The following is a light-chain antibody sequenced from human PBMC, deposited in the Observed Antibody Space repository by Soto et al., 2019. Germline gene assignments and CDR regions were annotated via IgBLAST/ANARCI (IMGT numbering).Light chain of an antibody. V-gene: IGKV1-12*01. CDR1: QGISRW. CDR3: QQANSFPIT. J-gene: IGKJ5*01. CDR2: AAS. Sequence: DIPMTQAPSSVPASRGDRVTITCRASQGISRWLAWYQQKPGNAPKLLIYAASSLQSGVPSRFSGSGSGTDFTLTISSLQPEDSATYYGQQANSFPITFGQGTRLEIK.